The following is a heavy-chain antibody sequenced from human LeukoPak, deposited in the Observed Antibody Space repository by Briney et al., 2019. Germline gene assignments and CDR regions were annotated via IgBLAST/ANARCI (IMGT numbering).Heavy chain of an antibody. Sequence: PSETLSLTCAVSGGSISSGSYYWSWIRQPAGKGLEWIGRIYTSGSTNYNPSLKSRVTISVDTSKNQFSLKLSSVTAADTAVYYCARGGWVGSSWYTGGYFQHWGQGTLVTVSS. D-gene: IGHD6-13*01. CDR1: GGSISSGSYY. CDR3: ARGGWVGSSWYTGGYFQH. J-gene: IGHJ1*01. CDR2: IYTSGST. V-gene: IGHV4-61*02.